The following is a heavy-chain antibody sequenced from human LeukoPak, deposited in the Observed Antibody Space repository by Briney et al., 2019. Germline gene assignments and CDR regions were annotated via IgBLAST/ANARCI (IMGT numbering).Heavy chain of an antibody. J-gene: IGHJ4*02. CDR3: ARDGLSVSEKNFDY. CDR2: IYYSGIT. CDR1: GYSISSGYY. D-gene: IGHD5/OR15-5a*01. V-gene: IGHV4-38-2*02. Sequence: PSETLSLTCTVSGYSISSGYYWGWLRQPPGKGLEWIGSIYYSGITYYNPSLKSRVTISVDTSKNQFSLRLTSVTAADTAVYYCARDGLSVSEKNFDYWGQGTLVTVSS.